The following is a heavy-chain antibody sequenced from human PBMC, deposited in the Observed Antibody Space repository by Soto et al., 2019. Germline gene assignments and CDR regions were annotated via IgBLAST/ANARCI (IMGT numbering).Heavy chain of an antibody. CDR2: IYYSGST. J-gene: IGHJ4*02. Sequence: SETLSLTCTVSGGSISSGDYYWTWIRQHPGKGLEWIGYIYYSGSTKHNPSLKSRITISVDTSKNQFSLKLNSVTAADTAVHYCARTKTSSTSFHVDYWGQGTLVTVSS. V-gene: IGHV4-31*03. CDR1: GGSISSGDYY. CDR3: ARTKTSSTSFHVDY. D-gene: IGHD2-2*01.